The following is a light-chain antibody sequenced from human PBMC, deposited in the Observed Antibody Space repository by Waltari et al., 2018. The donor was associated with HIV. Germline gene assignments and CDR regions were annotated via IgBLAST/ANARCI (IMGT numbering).Light chain of an antibody. CDR2: SAS. J-gene: IGKJ1*01. CDR1: QNINNY. V-gene: IGKV1-39*01. Sequence: IQMTQSQSSLSASVVDRVAFTCRASQNINNYFNWYQQKPGKAPKLLIHSASSLQSGVPSRFSGSGSGTDFTLTISTLQAEDFATYYCQQTYSIPWTFGQGTKVEIK. CDR3: QQTYSIPWT.